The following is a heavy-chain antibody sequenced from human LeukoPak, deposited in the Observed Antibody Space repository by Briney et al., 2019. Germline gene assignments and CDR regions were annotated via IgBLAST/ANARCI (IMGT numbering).Heavy chain of an antibody. D-gene: IGHD3-22*01. Sequence: ASVKVSCKASGYTFTNYFMHWVRQAPGQGLEWMGWINPNTGGTSYAQKFQGRVTMTRDTSISTAYMELSRLRSNDTAVYYCAYYYDSAFDYWGQGTLVTVSS. CDR1: GYTFTNYF. V-gene: IGHV1-2*02. CDR2: INPNTGGT. CDR3: AYYYDSAFDY. J-gene: IGHJ4*02.